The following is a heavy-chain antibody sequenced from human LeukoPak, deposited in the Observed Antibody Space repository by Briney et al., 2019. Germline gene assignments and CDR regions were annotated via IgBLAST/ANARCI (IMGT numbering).Heavy chain of an antibody. V-gene: IGHV3-30*03. CDR1: GFTFSSYA. J-gene: IGHJ4*02. D-gene: IGHD4-17*01. Sequence: GGSLRLSCAASGFTFSSYAMSWVRQAPGKGLEWVAVISYDGSNKYYADSVKGRFTISRDNSKNTLYLQMNSLRAEDTAVYYCARNRRPYGDYDYWGQGTLVTVSS. CDR2: ISYDGSNK. CDR3: ARNRRPYGDYDY.